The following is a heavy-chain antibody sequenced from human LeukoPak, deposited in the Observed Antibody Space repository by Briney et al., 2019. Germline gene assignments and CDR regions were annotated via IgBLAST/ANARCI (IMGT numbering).Heavy chain of an antibody. D-gene: IGHD3-22*01. Sequence: GRSLRLSCAASGFTFSSYGMRWVRQAPGKGLEWVAVISYDGSNKYYADSVKGRFTISRDNSKNTLYLQMNSLRAEDTAVYYCAKTYYYDSSGYYPPFDYWGQGTLVTVSS. CDR3: AKTYYYDSSGYYPPFDY. CDR1: GFTFSSYG. J-gene: IGHJ4*02. CDR2: ISYDGSNK. V-gene: IGHV3-30*18.